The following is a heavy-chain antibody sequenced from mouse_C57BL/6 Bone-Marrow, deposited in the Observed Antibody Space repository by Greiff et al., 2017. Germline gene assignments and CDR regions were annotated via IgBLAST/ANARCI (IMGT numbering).Heavy chain of an antibody. D-gene: IGHD2-12*01. CDR1: GYTFTDYY. CDR2: INPNNGGT. CDR3: VPRGYYSDWGFAY. J-gene: IGHJ3*01. Sequence: EVKLQQSGPELVKPGASVKISCKASGYTFTDYYMNWVKQSHGKSLEWIGDINPNNGGTSYNQKFKGKATLTVAKSSSTAYMELRSLTSEDSAVYYCVPRGYYSDWGFAYWGQGTLVTVSA. V-gene: IGHV1-26*01.